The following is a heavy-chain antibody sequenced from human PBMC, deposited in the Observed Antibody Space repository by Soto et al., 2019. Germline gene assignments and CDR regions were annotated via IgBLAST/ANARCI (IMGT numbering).Heavy chain of an antibody. CDR3: RGAAGYSYRLHGLDN. Sequence: SETRSLTCTVSGGSITSYYWSCIRQPPGEVLAWIGYVHCRGSTKNNASLKSRATLSLDKSRNQFSLKLRSETAAETAEYYCRGAAGYSYRLHGLDNWGQGTMVTVSS. CDR1: GGSITSYY. D-gene: IGHD5-18*01. V-gene: IGHV4-59*01. J-gene: IGHJ4*02. CDR2: VHCRGST.